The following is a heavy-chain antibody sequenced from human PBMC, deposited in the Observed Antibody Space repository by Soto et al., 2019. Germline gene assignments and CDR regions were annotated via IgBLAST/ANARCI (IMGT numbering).Heavy chain of an antibody. V-gene: IGHV4-39*01. J-gene: IGHJ4*02. CDR3: ARQGEMDIVVVPAALFDY. Sequence: SETLSLTCTVSGGSISSSSYYWGWIRQPPGKGLEWIGSIYYSGSTYYNPSLKSRVTISVDTSKNQFSLKLSSVTAADTAVYYCARQGEMDIVVVPAALFDYWGQGTLVTVSS. D-gene: IGHD2-2*03. CDR2: IYYSGST. CDR1: GGSISSSSYY.